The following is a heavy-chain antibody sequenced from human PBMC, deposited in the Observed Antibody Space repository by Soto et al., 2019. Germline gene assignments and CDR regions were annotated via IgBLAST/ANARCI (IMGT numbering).Heavy chain of an antibody. J-gene: IGHJ4*02. CDR2: ISYDGSNK. CDR3: AKDRGTDYGDHHFDY. Sequence: PGGSLRLSCAASGFTFSSYGMHWVRQAPGKGLEWVAVISYDGSNKYYADSVKGRFTISRDNSKNTLYLQMNSLRAEDTAVYYCAKDRGTDYGDHHFDYWGQGTLVTVSS. D-gene: IGHD4-17*01. V-gene: IGHV3-30*18. CDR1: GFTFSSYG.